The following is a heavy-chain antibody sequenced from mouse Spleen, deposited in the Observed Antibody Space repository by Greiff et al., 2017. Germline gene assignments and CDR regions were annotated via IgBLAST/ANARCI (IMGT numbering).Heavy chain of an antibody. V-gene: IGHV1-19*01. CDR1: GYTFTDYY. Sequence: VQLQQSGPVLVKPGASVKMSCKASGYTFTDYYMNWVKQSHGKSLEWIGVINPYNGGTNYNQKFKGKATLTVDKSSSTAYMELNSLTSEDSAVYYCAREGIYYYGSSYCFFDYWGQGTTLTVSS. CDR3: AREGIYYYGSSYCFFDY. D-gene: IGHD1-1*01. CDR2: INPYNGGT. J-gene: IGHJ2*01.